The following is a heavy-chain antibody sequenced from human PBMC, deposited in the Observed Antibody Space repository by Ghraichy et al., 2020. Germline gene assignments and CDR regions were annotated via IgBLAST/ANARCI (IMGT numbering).Heavy chain of an antibody. Sequence: ASVKVSCKASGYTFTSYDFSWVRQAPGLGLEWMGWISGHNGNTRSAQKFQDRVTMTTDTFTSTAYMEVRSLRYDDTAVYYCVREDCSGGSCYPGVWWGQGTLRTVSS. CDR2: ISGHNGNT. J-gene: IGHJ4*02. D-gene: IGHD2-15*01. V-gene: IGHV1-18*04. CDR1: GYTFTSYD. CDR3: VREDCSGGSCYPGVW.